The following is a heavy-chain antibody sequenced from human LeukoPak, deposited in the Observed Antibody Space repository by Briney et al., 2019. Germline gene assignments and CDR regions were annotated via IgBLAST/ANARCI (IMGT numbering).Heavy chain of an antibody. V-gene: IGHV4-59*01. Sequence: SETLSLTCTVSGGSISSYYWSWIRQPPGKGLEWIGYIYYSGSTNYNPSLKSRVTISVDMSKNQFSLKLSSVTAADTAVYYCARVATIQYYYYYMDVWGKGTTVTISS. D-gene: IGHD5-12*01. J-gene: IGHJ6*03. CDR2: IYYSGST. CDR1: GGSISSYY. CDR3: ARVATIQYYYYYMDV.